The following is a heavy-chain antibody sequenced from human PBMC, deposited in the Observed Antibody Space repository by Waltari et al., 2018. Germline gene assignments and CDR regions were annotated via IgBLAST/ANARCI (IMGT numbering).Heavy chain of an antibody. Sequence: QVQLVQSGAEVLKPGASVRVSCPASGYIFSNYEINWERQAAGQGPEWMGWVNPNSGAAAYAQKFQGRITMTWDTSTSTAYMELNNLRSDDTAVLYCARGRDVFANFDYNWFDPWGQGTLVTVSS. CDR1: GYIFSNYE. V-gene: IGHV1-8*02. CDR2: VNPNSGAA. CDR3: ARGRDVFANFDYNWFDP. D-gene: IGHD3-3*01. J-gene: IGHJ5*02.